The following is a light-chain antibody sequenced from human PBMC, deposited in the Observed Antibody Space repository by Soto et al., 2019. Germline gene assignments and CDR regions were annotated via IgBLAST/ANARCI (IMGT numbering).Light chain of an antibody. Sequence: DSRMTQNPSTLSAAVGDRVTITCRSSQSISGYLAWYQQKPGKAPKLLIYDASSLESGVPSRFSGSASGTEFTLTISSLQPDDFATYYCQQYNTYPWTFGQGTKVDIK. CDR1: QSISGY. CDR3: QQYNTYPWT. CDR2: DAS. J-gene: IGKJ1*01. V-gene: IGKV1-5*01.